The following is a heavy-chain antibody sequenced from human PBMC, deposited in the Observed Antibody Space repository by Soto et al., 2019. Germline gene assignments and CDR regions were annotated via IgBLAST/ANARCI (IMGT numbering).Heavy chain of an antibody. J-gene: IGHJ6*02. CDR3: SRDGDFYGLDV. Sequence: GGSLRLSCTFSGFTSDDYDYALTWVRQAPGKGLQWLGLIRGSTYGGTTEYAASVKGRFTISRDDSKGITYLQTNSLKTEDTAVYYCSRDGDFYGLDVWGQGTTVTVSS. CDR2: IRGSTYGGTT. CDR1: GFTSDDYDYA. D-gene: IGHD3-3*01. V-gene: IGHV3-49*04.